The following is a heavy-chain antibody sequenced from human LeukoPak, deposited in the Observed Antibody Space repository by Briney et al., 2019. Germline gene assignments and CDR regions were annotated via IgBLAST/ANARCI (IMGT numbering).Heavy chain of an antibody. CDR1: GFTVSNKY. Sequence: QSGGSLRLSCAASGFTVSNKYMSRVRQAPGKGLECVSVIYDGGNTYYADSVKGRFTISRDNSKNTLYLQMNSLRAEDTAVYYCARGGASELYYFDYWGQGTLVTVSS. CDR2: IYDGGNT. V-gene: IGHV3-53*01. CDR3: ARGGASELYYFDY. J-gene: IGHJ4*02. D-gene: IGHD2-15*01.